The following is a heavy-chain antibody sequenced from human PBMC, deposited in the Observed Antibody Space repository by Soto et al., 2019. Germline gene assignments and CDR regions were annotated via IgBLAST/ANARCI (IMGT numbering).Heavy chain of an antibody. Sequence: SETLSLTCTVSGDSISSGDYYWSWIRQSPDKGMEWIGYTYHSGRTYYKPSLKSRVTISADTSKNQFSLKLSSVTAADTALYYCARRHYYDSSGYADALDIWGQGTSVTVSS. CDR3: ARRHYYDSSGYADALDI. D-gene: IGHD3-22*01. CDR1: GDSISSGDYY. CDR2: TYHSGRT. V-gene: IGHV4-30-4*01. J-gene: IGHJ3*02.